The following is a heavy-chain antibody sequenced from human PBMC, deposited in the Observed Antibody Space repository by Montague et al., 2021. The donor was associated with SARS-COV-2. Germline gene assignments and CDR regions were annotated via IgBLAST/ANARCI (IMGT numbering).Heavy chain of an antibody. J-gene: IGHJ3*02. Sequence: SETLSLTCTVSGGSISSSCYYWVWIRQPPGKGRDGIVSVCYSIRTYYNPSLKIRITISEYTSKNQFALKLSSVTAAATALYYCARFPTSYYYVSNAAPATHDAFDIWGQGTMVTVSS. D-gene: IGHD3-22*01. CDR2: VCYSIRT. V-gene: IGHV4-39*01. CDR1: GGSISSSCYY. CDR3: ARFPTSYYYVSNAAPATHDAFDI.